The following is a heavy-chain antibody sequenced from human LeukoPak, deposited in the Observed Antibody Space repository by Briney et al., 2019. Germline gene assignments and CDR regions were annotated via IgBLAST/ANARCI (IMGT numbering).Heavy chain of an antibody. CDR3: ARIRLTIFGVIITAPFFDY. J-gene: IGHJ4*02. V-gene: IGHV3-53*01. D-gene: IGHD3-3*01. Sequence: GGSLRLSCAASGFTVSSNYMSWVRQAPGKGLEWVSVIYSGGSTYYADSVKGRFTISRDNSKNTLYLQMNSLRAEDTAVYYCARIRLTIFGVIITAPFFDYWGQGTLVTVSS. CDR2: IYSGGST. CDR1: GFTVSSNY.